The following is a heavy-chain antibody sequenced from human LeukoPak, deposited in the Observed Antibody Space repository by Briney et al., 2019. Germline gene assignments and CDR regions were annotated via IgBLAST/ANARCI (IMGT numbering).Heavy chain of an antibody. J-gene: IGHJ5*02. CDR2: IYTSGST. V-gene: IGHV4-61*02. D-gene: IGHD3-9*01. CDR1: GYSISSGYY. Sequence: PSETLSLTCTVSGYSISSGYYWGWIRQPAGKGLEWIGRIYTSGSTNYNPSLKSRVTISVDTSKNQFSLKLSSVTAADTAMYYCAREAYDVLTSDWFDPWGQGTLVTVSS. CDR3: AREAYDVLTSDWFDP.